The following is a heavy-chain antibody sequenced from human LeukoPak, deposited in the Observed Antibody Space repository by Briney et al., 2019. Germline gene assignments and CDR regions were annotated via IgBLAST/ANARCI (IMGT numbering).Heavy chain of an antibody. J-gene: IGHJ4*02. CDR1: GLTFSSAW. Sequence: GGSLRLSCAASGLTFSSAWMSWVRQAPGKGLEWVGVIKSKTDGGTTDYAAPVKGRFTISRDDSKNTLYLQMSSLKSEDTAIYYCTTRPMSFREVLLWDYWGQGTLVTVSS. D-gene: IGHD3-10*01. CDR3: TTRPMSFREVLLWDY. V-gene: IGHV3-15*01. CDR2: IKSKTDGGTT.